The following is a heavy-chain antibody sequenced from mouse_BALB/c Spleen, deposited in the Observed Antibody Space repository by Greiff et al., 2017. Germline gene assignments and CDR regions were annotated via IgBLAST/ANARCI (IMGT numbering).Heavy chain of an antibody. CDR3: ARDEDDGYPYWYFDV. D-gene: IGHD2-3*01. CDR2: IRNKANGYTT. J-gene: IGHJ1*01. Sequence: EVKLVESGGGLVQPGGSLRLSCATSGFTFTDYYMSWVRQPPGKALEWLGFIRNKANGYTTEYSASVKGRFTISRDNSQSILYLQMNTLRAEDSATYYCARDEDDGYPYWYFDVWGAGTTVTVSS. CDR1: GFTFTDYY. V-gene: IGHV7-3*02.